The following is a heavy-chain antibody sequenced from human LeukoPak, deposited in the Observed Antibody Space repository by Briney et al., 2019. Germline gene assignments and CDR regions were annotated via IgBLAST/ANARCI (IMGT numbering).Heavy chain of an antibody. CDR1: GYTFTSYY. CDR2: INPSGGST. J-gene: IGHJ3*02. CDR3: ADGTTGTTGAFDI. V-gene: IGHV1-46*01. D-gene: IGHD1-1*01. Sequence: ASVKVSCKASGYTFTSYYMHWVRQAPGQGLEWMGIINPSGGSTSYAQKFQGRVTMTRDTSTSTVYMELSSPRSEDTAVYYCADGTTGTTGAFDIWGQGTMVTVSS.